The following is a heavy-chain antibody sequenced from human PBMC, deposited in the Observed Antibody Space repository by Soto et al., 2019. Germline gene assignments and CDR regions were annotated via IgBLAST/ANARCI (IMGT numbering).Heavy chain of an antibody. D-gene: IGHD4-17*01. CDR2: INPNSGGT. V-gene: IGHV1-2*04. Sequence: ASVKGSCKASGYTFTVYDMHWVRQAPGQGLEWMGWINPNSGGTNYAQKFQGWVTMTRDTSISTAYMELSRLRSDDTAVYYCARDRVKYGVTNNDAFDIWGQGTMVSVSS. J-gene: IGHJ3*02. CDR1: GYTFTVYD. CDR3: ARDRVKYGVTNNDAFDI.